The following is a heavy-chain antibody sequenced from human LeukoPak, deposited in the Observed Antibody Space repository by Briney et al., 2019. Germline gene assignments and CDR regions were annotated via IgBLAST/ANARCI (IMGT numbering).Heavy chain of an antibody. CDR1: GFTFSSYG. J-gene: IGHJ4*02. CDR3: AKDGAGGGDHHFDY. V-gene: IGHV3-30*02. Sequence: GGSLRLSCAASGFTFSSYGMHWVRQAPGKGLEWVAFIRYDGSNKYYADSVKGRFTISRDNSKNTLYLQMNNLRIEDMAFYYCAKDGAGGGDHHFDYWGQGTLVTVSS. D-gene: IGHD2-21*02. CDR2: IRYDGSNK.